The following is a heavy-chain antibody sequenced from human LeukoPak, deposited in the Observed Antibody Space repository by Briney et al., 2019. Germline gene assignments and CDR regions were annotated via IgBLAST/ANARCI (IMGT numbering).Heavy chain of an antibody. J-gene: IGHJ4*02. CDR1: GGSISSYY. Sequence: SETLSLTCTVSGGSISSYYWSWIRQPPGKGLEWIGYIYYSGSTNYNPSLKSRVTISVDTSKNQFSLKLSSVTAADTAVYYCASLGGSSPPYFDYWGQGTLVTVSS. CDR3: ASLGGSSPPYFDY. CDR2: IYYSGST. V-gene: IGHV4-59*08. D-gene: IGHD1-26*01.